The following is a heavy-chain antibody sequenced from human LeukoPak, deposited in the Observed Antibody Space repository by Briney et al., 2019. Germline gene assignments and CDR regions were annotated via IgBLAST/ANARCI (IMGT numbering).Heavy chain of an antibody. J-gene: IGHJ4*02. CDR2: INPYSGAT. V-gene: IGHV1-2*02. CDR1: GYTFTGYY. CDR3: ARAHIGNDLFIDY. Sequence: GASVKVSCKASGYTFTGYYMHWVRQAPGQGLEWMGWINPYSGATSYAQKFQGRVTMTRDTSISTAYMDLGSLKSDDTAVYYCARAHIGNDLFIDYWGQGTLVTVSS. D-gene: IGHD2-21*01.